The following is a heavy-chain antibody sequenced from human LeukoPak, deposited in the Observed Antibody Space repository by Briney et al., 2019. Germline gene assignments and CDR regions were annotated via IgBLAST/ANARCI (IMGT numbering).Heavy chain of an antibody. J-gene: IGHJ5*02. CDR2: IIPIFGTA. Sequence: ASVKVSCKASGGTFSSYAISWVRQAPGQGLEWMGGIIPIFGTANYAQKFQGRVTITADESTSTAYMELSSLRSEDTAVYYCARGPSRDYGSGSSWFDPWGQGTLVTVSS. CDR1: GGTFSSYA. D-gene: IGHD3-10*01. V-gene: IGHV1-69*13. CDR3: ARGPSRDYGSGSSWFDP.